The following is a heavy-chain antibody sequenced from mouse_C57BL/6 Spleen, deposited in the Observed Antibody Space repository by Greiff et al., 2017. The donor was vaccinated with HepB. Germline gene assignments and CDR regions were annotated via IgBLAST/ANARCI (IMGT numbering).Heavy chain of an antibody. CDR1: GYTFTSYW. Sequence: QVQLQQPGAELVKPGASVKLSCKASGYTFTSYWMHWVKQRPGQGLEWIGEIDPSDSYTNYNQKFKGKSTLTVDKSSSTAYMQLSSLTSEDSAVYYCASVRLPYYFDYWGQGTTLTVSS. D-gene: IGHD3-2*02. V-gene: IGHV1-69*01. CDR2: IDPSDSYT. CDR3: ASVRLPYYFDY. J-gene: IGHJ2*01.